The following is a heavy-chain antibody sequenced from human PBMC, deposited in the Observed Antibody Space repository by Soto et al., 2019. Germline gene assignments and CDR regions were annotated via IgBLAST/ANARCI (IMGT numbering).Heavy chain of an antibody. CDR3: AKAVMPAATGKFDY. CDR1: GFTFTYHA. Sequence: GGSLRLSCAASGFTFTYHAMAWVRQAPGKGLDWVSTITASGASTYYADSVKGRFTISRDNSKTILYLQMNSLRADDTALYYCAKAVMPAATGKFDYWGQAILVTVSS. V-gene: IGHV3-23*01. CDR2: ITASGAST. J-gene: IGHJ4*02. D-gene: IGHD2-2*01.